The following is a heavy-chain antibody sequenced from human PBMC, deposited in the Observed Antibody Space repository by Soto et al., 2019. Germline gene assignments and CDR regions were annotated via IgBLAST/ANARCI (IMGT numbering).Heavy chain of an antibody. CDR2: ISGSGGNT. CDR3: AKSDGYGPEYYGLDF. CDR1: GLTFRSHA. V-gene: IGHV3-23*01. J-gene: IGHJ6*01. Sequence: GGSLRLSCTASGLTFRSHAVTWVRQAQGKGLEWASGISGSGGNTYHADSVKGRFTISRDNSKNTLYLQMNNLRAEDTAVYYCAKSDGYGPEYYGLDFLGNGTRVIGFS. D-gene: IGHD5-12*01.